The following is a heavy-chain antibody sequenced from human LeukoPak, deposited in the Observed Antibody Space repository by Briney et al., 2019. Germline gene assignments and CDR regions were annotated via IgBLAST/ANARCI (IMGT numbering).Heavy chain of an antibody. CDR2: ISSNGGST. Sequence: GGSLRLSCAASGFTFSSYAMHWVRQAPGKGLGYVSAISSNGGSTYYANSVKGRFTISRDNSKNTLYLQMGSLRAEDMAVYYCAREQYYDSSGYYRHRNWFDPWGQGTLVTVSS. J-gene: IGHJ5*02. D-gene: IGHD3-22*01. CDR1: GFTFSSYA. V-gene: IGHV3-64*01. CDR3: AREQYYDSSGYYRHRNWFDP.